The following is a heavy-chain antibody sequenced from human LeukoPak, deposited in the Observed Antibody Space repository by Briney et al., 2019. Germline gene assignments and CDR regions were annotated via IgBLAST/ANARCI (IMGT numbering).Heavy chain of an antibody. CDR3: AKDISYYDSSGYYQGDY. D-gene: IGHD3-22*01. J-gene: IGHJ4*02. CDR1: GFTFSSYA. V-gene: IGHV3-23*01. Sequence: PGGSLRLSCAASGFTFSSYAMSWVRQAPGKGLEWVSAISGSGGSTYYADSVKGRFTISRDNSKNTLYLQMNSLRAEDTAVYYCAKDISYYDSSGYYQGDYWGQGTLVTVSS. CDR2: ISGSGGST.